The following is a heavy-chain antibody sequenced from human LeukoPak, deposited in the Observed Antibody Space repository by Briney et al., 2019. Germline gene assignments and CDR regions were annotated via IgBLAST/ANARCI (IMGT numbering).Heavy chain of an antibody. CDR2: INPNSGGT. D-gene: IGHD3-22*01. J-gene: IGHJ4*02. V-gene: IGHV1-2*02. Sequence: ASVKVSCKASGYTFTGYCMHWVRQAPGQGLEWMGWINPNSGGTNYAQKFQGRITMTRDTSISTAYMELSRLRSDDTAVYYCARVCPQGDYYDSSGPLDYWGQGTLVTVSS. CDR1: GYTFTGYC. CDR3: ARVCPQGDYYDSSGPLDY.